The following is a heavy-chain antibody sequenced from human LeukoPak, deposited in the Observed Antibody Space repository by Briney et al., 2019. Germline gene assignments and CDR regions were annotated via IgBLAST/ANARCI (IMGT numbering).Heavy chain of an antibody. J-gene: IGHJ4*02. Sequence: PGGSLRLSCAASGFTFSSYAMHWVRQAPGKGLEWVAVISYDGGNKYYADSVKGRFTISRDNSKNTLYLQMNSLRAEDTAVYYCARVAYSSGWYDYWGQGTLVTVSS. CDR2: ISYDGGNK. CDR1: GFTFSSYA. CDR3: ARVAYSSGWYDY. V-gene: IGHV3-30-3*01. D-gene: IGHD6-19*01.